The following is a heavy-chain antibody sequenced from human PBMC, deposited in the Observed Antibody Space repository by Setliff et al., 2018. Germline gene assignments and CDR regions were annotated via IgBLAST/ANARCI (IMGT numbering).Heavy chain of an antibody. J-gene: IGHJ6*03. CDR3: ARMSGFQYIDV. D-gene: IGHD3-3*01. CDR2: IYTDGST. Sequence: SETLSLTCTVSGDSISRAMYYWSWLRQSAGKGLECIGRIYTDGSTKYNPSLNSRVTLLIDTAKNQFSLSLTSVTAADTAVYYCARMSGFQYIDVWGKGTTVTAP. V-gene: IGHV4-61*02. CDR1: GDSISRAMYY.